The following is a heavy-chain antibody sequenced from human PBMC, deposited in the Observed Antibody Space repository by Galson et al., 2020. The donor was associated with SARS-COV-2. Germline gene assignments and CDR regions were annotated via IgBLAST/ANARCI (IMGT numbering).Heavy chain of an antibody. V-gene: IGHV2-5*02. Sequence: SGPPQAKPTQLLTQTYTFSGFSPSTSAVGVGWIRQTSGKALEWPALLYWDDDKRYSPSLQSSLTITKDTSKHQVVLTMTNMDPVATATYYCAHIEIVGARGLNWGQGTLVTVSS. CDR2: LYWDDDK. D-gene: IGHD1-26*01. J-gene: IGHJ4*02. CDR1: GFSPSTSAVG. CDR3: AHIEIVGARGLN.